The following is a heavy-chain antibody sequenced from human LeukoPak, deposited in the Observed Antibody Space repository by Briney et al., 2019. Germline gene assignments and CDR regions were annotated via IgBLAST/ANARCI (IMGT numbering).Heavy chain of an antibody. CDR1: GGTFSSYA. Sequence: ASVKVSCKASGGTFSSYAISWVRQAPGQGLEWMGGIIPIFGTANYAQKFQGRVTITADESTSTAYMELSSLRSEDTAVYYCAGGTIFGVADYGMDVWGKGTTVTVSS. J-gene: IGHJ6*04. CDR3: AGGTIFGVADYGMDV. CDR2: IIPIFGTA. D-gene: IGHD3-3*01. V-gene: IGHV1-69*13.